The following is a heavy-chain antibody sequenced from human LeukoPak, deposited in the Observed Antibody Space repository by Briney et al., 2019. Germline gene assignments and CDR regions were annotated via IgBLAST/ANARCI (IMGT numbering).Heavy chain of an antibody. CDR3: ARDLKSAFDY. CDR1: GFIFNSYW. J-gene: IGHJ4*02. Sequence: PGGSLRLSCAASGFIFNSYWMHWVRQAPGKGLVWVSGVNRDGSYTNYADAVKGRFTISRDNAKNTLYLQMNSLRAEDTAVYYCARDLKSAFDYWGQGTLATVS. CDR2: VNRDGSYT. V-gene: IGHV3-74*01.